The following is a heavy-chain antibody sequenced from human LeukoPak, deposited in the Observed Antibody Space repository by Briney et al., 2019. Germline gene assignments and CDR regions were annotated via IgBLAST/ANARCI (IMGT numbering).Heavy chain of an antibody. D-gene: IGHD3-3*01. CDR3: ASITIFGVVSGWFDP. CDR2: IYYSGST. V-gene: IGHV4-59*01. J-gene: IGHJ5*02. Sequence: SETLSLTCTVSGGSISSYYWSWIRQPPGKGLEWIGYIYYSGSTYYNPSLKSRVTISVDTSKNQFSLKLSSVTAADTAVYYCASITIFGVVSGWFDPWGQGTLVTVSS. CDR1: GGSISSYY.